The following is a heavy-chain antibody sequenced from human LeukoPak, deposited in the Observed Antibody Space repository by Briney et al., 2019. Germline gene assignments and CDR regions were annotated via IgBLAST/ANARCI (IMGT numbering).Heavy chain of an antibody. CDR1: GFTFDDYA. Sequence: GGSLRLSCAASGFTFDDYAMHWVRQAPGKGLEWVSGISWNSGSIGYADSVKGRFTISRDNAKNSLYLQMNSLRAEDTALYYCAKVGYSGSYRTNYCYYMDVWGKGTTVTVSS. D-gene: IGHD1-26*01. CDR3: AKVGYSGSYRTNYCYYMDV. CDR2: ISWNSGSI. J-gene: IGHJ6*03. V-gene: IGHV3-9*01.